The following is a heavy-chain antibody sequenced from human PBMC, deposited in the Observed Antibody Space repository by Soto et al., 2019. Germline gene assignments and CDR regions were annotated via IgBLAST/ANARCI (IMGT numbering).Heavy chain of an antibody. D-gene: IGHD1-7*01. CDR3: ARFPPLYNWKYQGWFDP. V-gene: IGHV1-69*01. CDR1: GGTFSSYA. J-gene: IGHJ5*02. CDR2: IIPIFGTA. Sequence: QVQLVQSGAEVKKPGSSVKVSCKASGGTFSSYAISWVRQAPGQGLEWMGGIIPIFGTANSAHKFQCRVTITADESTSTAYMELRSLRSEDTAVYYWARFPPLYNWKYQGWFDPWGQGTLVTVSS.